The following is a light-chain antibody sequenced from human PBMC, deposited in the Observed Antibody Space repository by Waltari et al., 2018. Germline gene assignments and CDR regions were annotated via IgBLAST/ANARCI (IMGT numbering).Light chain of an antibody. CDR1: QAINTF. J-gene: IGKJ4*01. Sequence: DIQMTQSPSSLSPSSGDRVIITCRASQAINTFLAWFQQKPGKAPRSLISAASTLQSGVSSNFSGSGSGTNFTLTISSLQPEDCATYYCQQYNSFPPTFGGGTRVEI. CDR3: QQYNSFPPT. CDR2: AAS. V-gene: IGKV1-16*02.